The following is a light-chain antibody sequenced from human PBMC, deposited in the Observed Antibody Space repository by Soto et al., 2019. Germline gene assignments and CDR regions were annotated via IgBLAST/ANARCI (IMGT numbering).Light chain of an antibody. J-gene: IGKJ2*01. CDR1: QSVTKS. Sequence: EIVLTQSPGTLSLSPGERATLSCRASQSVTKSLAWYQQKPGQAPRLLIYGASSRATGIPDRFSGSGSGTDFTLTISRLEPEDFAVYYCQQYGESLYTFGQGTKLEIK. V-gene: IGKV3-20*01. CDR3: QQYGESLYT. CDR2: GAS.